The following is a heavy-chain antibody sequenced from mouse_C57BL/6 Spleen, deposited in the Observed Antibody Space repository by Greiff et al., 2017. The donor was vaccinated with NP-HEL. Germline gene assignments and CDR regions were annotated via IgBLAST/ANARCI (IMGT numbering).Heavy chain of an antibody. V-gene: IGHV1-59*01. CDR1: GYTFTSYW. CDR2: IDPSDSYT. CDR3: ARAGISSSYDKGYYFDY. D-gene: IGHD2-12*01. Sequence: QVQLQQPGAELVRPGTSVKLSCKASGYTFTSYWMHWVKQRPGQGLEWIGVIDPSDSYTNYNQKFKGTATLTVDTSSSTAYMQRSSLTSEDSAVYYCARAGISSSYDKGYYFDYWGEGTTLTVSS. J-gene: IGHJ2*01.